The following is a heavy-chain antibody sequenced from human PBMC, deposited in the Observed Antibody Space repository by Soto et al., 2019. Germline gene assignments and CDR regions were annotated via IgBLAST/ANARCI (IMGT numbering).Heavy chain of an antibody. CDR1: GGSISSSNYF. J-gene: IGHJ4*02. CDR3: ARNGSNSWFWVY. Sequence: SETLSLTSTVYGGSISSSNYFSGGFRQPPGKGLERIGSFYYSGSTYYSPSLKSRVTISVDTSKNQFSLRLSSVTAADAAVSYCARNGSNSWFWVYWGQGTLVTVSS. V-gene: IGHV4-39*01. D-gene: IGHD6-13*01. CDR2: FYYSGST.